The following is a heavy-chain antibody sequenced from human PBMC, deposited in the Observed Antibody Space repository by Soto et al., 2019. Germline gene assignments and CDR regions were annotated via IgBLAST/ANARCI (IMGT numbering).Heavy chain of an antibody. Sequence: GESLKISCKGSGYSFTSYWISWVRQMPGKGLEWMGRIDPSDSYTNYSPSFQGHVTISADKSISTAYLQWSSLKASDTAMYYCATWAHSLTGGYYTPGMDVWGQGTTVTVSS. CDR1: GYSFTSYW. V-gene: IGHV5-10-1*01. D-gene: IGHD3-3*01. CDR3: ATWAHSLTGGYYTPGMDV. CDR2: IDPSDSYT. J-gene: IGHJ6*02.